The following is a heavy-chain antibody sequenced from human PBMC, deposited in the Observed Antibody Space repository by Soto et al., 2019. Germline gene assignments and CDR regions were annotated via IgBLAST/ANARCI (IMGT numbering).Heavy chain of an antibody. Sequence: EVQLLESGGGLVQPGESLRLSCAASGFTFSSYAMSWVRQAPGKGLEWVSVISGSDDSTYYADSVKGRFTTSRDNSKNPLYLQMNSLSAEDTAVYYCAKMFFSSTFDYWVQVSLVTVSS. D-gene: IGHD6-6*01. CDR3: AKMFFSSTFDY. CDR2: ISGSDDST. J-gene: IGHJ4*02. V-gene: IGHV3-23*01. CDR1: GFTFSSYA.